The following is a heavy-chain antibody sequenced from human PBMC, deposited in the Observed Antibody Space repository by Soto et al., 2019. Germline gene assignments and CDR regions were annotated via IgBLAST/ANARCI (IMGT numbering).Heavy chain of an antibody. Sequence: PSETLSLTCAVSGGSISSGGYSWSWIRQPPGKGLEWIGYIYHSGSTYYNPSLKSRVTISVDRSKNQFSLKLSSVTAADTAVYYCARAPNGDYFDYWGQGTLVTVS. V-gene: IGHV4-30-2*01. CDR2: IYHSGST. J-gene: IGHJ4*02. CDR3: ARAPNGDYFDY. CDR1: GGSISSGGYS. D-gene: IGHD4-17*01.